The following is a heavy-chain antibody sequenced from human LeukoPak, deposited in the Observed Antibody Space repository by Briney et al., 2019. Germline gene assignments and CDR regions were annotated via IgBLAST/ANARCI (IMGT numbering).Heavy chain of an antibody. V-gene: IGHV3-33*08. Sequence: GGSLRLSCAASGFRFTFSSFGMHWVRQAPGKGLEWVAAIWYDGSIQYYADSVKGRFTISRDNSKNTLYLQMDSLRAEDTVVYYCARAGYCSGGSCYGSDYWGQGTLVSVSS. CDR1: GFRFTFSSFG. J-gene: IGHJ4*02. D-gene: IGHD2-15*01. CDR3: ARAGYCSGGSCYGSDY. CDR2: IWYDGSIQ.